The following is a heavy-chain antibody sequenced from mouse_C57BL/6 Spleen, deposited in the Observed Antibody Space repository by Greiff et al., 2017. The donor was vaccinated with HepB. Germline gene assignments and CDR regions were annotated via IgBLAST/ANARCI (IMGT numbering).Heavy chain of an antibody. J-gene: IGHJ2*01. CDR3: AKMGYYGSRGGYYFDY. V-gene: IGHV2-5*01. D-gene: IGHD1-1*01. CDR2: IWRGGST. Sequence: QVHVKQSGPGLVQPSQSLSITCTVSGFSLTSYGVHWVRQSPGKGLEWLGVIWRGGSTDYNAAFMSRLSITKDNSKSQVFFKMNSLQADDTAIYYCAKMGYYGSRGGYYFDYWGQGTTLTVSS. CDR1: GFSLTSYG.